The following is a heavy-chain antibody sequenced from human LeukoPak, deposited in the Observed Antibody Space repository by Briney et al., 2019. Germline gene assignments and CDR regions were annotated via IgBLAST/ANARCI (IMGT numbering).Heavy chain of an antibody. CDR1: GHTFTSYY. CDR2: INPSGGST. Sequence: ASVKVSCKASGHTFTSYYMHWVRQAPGQGLEWMGIINPSGGSTSYAQKFQGRVTMTRDTSTSTVYMELSSLRSEDTAVYYCACGAVAGRWFDPWGQGTLVTVSS. J-gene: IGHJ5*02. D-gene: IGHD6-19*01. V-gene: IGHV1-46*01. CDR3: ACGAVAGRWFDP.